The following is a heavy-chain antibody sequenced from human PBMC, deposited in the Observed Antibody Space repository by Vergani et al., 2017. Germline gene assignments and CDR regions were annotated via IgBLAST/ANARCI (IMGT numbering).Heavy chain of an antibody. J-gene: IGHJ6*03. CDR2: IYYSGST. Sequence: QVQLQESGPGLVKPSQTLSLTCTVSGGSISSGDYYWSWIRQPPGKGLEWIGYIYYSGSTYYNPSLKSRVTISVDTSKNQFSLKLSSVTAADTAVYYCARQYYDFWSGYYNGPGYYYYYMDVWGKGP. CDR3: ARQYYDFWSGYYNGPGYYYYYMDV. D-gene: IGHD3-3*01. V-gene: IGHV4-31*03. CDR1: GGSISSGDYY.